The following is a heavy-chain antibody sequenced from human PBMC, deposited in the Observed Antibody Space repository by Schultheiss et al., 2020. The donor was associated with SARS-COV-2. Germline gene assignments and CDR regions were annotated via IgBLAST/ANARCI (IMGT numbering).Heavy chain of an antibody. Sequence: GESLKISCKGSGYIFASYWIGWVRQIPGKGLEWMGIIHPGDSDIRYRPSFEGHVTISADKSISTAYLQWSSLKASDTAMYYCARREYSSSGDAFDIWGQGTMVTVSS. D-gene: IGHD6-6*01. CDR1: GYIFASYW. CDR2: IHPGDSDI. V-gene: IGHV5-51*01. J-gene: IGHJ3*02. CDR3: ARREYSSSGDAFDI.